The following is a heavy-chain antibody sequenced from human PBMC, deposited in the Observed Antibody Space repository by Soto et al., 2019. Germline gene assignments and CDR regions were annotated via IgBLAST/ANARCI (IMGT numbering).Heavy chain of an antibody. CDR1: GGSFSGYY. Sequence: QVQLQQWGAGLLKPSETLSLTCAVYGGSFSGYYWSWIRQPPGKGLEWIGEIHHSGSTNYNPSLKSRVTISVDTSKNQFSLKLSSVTAADTAVYYCARGRHLAVVTAIYFDYWGQGTLVTVSS. CDR2: IHHSGST. CDR3: ARGRHLAVVTAIYFDY. V-gene: IGHV4-34*01. J-gene: IGHJ4*02. D-gene: IGHD2-21*02.